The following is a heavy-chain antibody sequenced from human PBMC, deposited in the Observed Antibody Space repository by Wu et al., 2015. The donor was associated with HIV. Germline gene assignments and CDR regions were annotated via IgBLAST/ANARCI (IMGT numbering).Heavy chain of an antibody. Sequence: QVQLVQSGAEVKKPGASVKVSCKASGYTFTSYYMHWVRQAPGQGLEWMGIINPSGGSTSYAQKFQGRVTMTRDTSISTAYMELSRLRSDDTAVYYCARVTGPKPVWGQGTLVTVSS. CDR1: GYTFTSYY. V-gene: IGHV1-46*01. CDR2: INPSGGST. CDR3: ARVTGPKPV. J-gene: IGHJ4*02.